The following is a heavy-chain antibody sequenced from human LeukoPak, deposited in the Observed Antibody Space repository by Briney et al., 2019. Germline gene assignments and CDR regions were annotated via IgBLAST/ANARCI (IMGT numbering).Heavy chain of an antibody. V-gene: IGHV1-24*01. CDR3: ATVLVGATYPFLFDP. J-gene: IGHJ5*02. D-gene: IGHD1-26*01. CDR1: GYTLTELS. CDR2: FDPEDGET. Sequence: GASVKVSCKVSGYTLTELSMHWVRQAPGKGLEWMGGFDPEDGETIYAQKFQGRVTMTEDTSTDTAYMELSSLRSEDTAVYYCATVLVGATYPFLFDPWGQGTLVTVSS.